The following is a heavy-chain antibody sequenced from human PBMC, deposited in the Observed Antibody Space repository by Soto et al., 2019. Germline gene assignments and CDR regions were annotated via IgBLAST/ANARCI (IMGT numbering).Heavy chain of an antibody. Sequence: GASVEVSCKASGYTFTSYGISWVRQALGQGLEWMGWISAYNGNTNYAQKLQGRVTMTTDTSTSTAYMELRSLRSDDTAVYYCARGRFSSRWTNFAYWGQGTLVPVSS. D-gene: IGHD6-13*01. CDR1: GYTFTSYG. CDR3: ARGRFSSRWTNFAY. J-gene: IGHJ4*02. CDR2: ISAYNGNT. V-gene: IGHV1-18*01.